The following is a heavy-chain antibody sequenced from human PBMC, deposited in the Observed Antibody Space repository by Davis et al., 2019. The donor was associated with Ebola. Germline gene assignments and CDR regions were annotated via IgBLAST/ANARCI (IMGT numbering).Heavy chain of an antibody. CDR1: GDSVSSNTAA. CDR2: TYYRSKWFV. CDR3: ARDPPYDQGYDY. V-gene: IGHV6-1*01. J-gene: IGHJ4*02. D-gene: IGHD3-22*01. Sequence: MPSETLSLTCAISGDSVSSNTAAWNWIRQSPSRGLEWLGRTYYRSKWFVDYAASVKSRITINPDTSKNQFSLQLTSVTPEDTAVYYCARDPPYDQGYDYWGQGTLVTVSS.